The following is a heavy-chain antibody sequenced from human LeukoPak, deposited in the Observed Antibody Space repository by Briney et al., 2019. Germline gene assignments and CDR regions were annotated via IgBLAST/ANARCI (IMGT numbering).Heavy chain of an antibody. CDR2: IKQDGSEK. Sequence: PGGSLRLSCAASGFTFSSFWMTWGRQAPGKGLEWVASIKQDGSEKYYVDSVKGRFTISRDNAKNSLYLQMNSLRAEDTAVYYCARHYCSGGSCHFDYWGQGTLVTVSS. CDR1: GFTFSSFW. CDR3: ARHYCSGGSCHFDY. V-gene: IGHV3-7*01. D-gene: IGHD2-15*01. J-gene: IGHJ4*02.